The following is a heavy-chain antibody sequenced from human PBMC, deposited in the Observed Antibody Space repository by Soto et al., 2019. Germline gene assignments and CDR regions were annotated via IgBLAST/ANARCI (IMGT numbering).Heavy chain of an antibody. V-gene: IGHV4-59*08. CDR1: GGSISSYY. CDR3: AGYLTGYYYLDY. D-gene: IGHD3-9*01. Sequence: SETLSLTCTVSGGSISSYYWSWIRQPPGRGLEWIGYIYYTGTTNYNPSLKSRVTISVDTSKNQFSLRLSSVTAADTAVYYCAGYLTGYYYLDYWGQGTLVTVSS. J-gene: IGHJ4*02. CDR2: IYYTGTT.